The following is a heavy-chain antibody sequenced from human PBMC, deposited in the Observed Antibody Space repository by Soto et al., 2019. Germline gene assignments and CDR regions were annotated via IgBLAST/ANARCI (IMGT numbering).Heavy chain of an antibody. Sequence: GGSLRLSCAASGFTFSSYGMHWVRQAPGKGLEWVAVISYDGSNKYYADSVKGRFTISRDNSKNTLYLQMNSLRAEDTAVYYCAKGRAYCGGDCYFYPIDYWGQGTLVIVSS. J-gene: IGHJ4*02. CDR3: AKGRAYCGGDCYFYPIDY. D-gene: IGHD2-21*02. CDR1: GFTFSSYG. V-gene: IGHV3-30*18. CDR2: ISYDGSNK.